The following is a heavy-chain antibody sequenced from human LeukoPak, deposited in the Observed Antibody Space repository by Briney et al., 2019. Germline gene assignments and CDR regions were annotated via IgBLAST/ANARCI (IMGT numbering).Heavy chain of an antibody. Sequence: PGGSLRLSCAASGFTFSGYSMNWVRQAPGKGLEWVSSISSSSSYIYYADSVKGRFTISRDNAKNSLYPQMNSLRAEDTAVYYCARDALLWFGELTPFDYWGQGTLVTVSS. V-gene: IGHV3-21*01. CDR2: ISSSSSYI. CDR1: GFTFSGYS. D-gene: IGHD3-10*01. J-gene: IGHJ4*02. CDR3: ARDALLWFGELTPFDY.